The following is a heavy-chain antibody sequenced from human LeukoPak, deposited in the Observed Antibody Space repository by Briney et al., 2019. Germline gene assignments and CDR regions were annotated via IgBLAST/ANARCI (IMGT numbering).Heavy chain of an antibody. CDR3: ARQLGRDLNWFDP. V-gene: IGHV4-39*01. J-gene: IGHJ5*02. CDR1: AGSISSSSYY. CDR2: IYYSGST. Sequence: SETLSLPCTVSAGSISSSSYYWGWIRQPPGKGLEWIGSIYYSGSTSYNPSLKSPVTISVDTSKTHFSLKLSSVTAADTAVYYCARQLGRDLNWFDPWGQGTLVTVSS. D-gene: IGHD1-26*01.